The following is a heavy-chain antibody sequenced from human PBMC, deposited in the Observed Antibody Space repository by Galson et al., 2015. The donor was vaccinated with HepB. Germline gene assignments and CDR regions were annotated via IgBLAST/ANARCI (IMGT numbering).Heavy chain of an antibody. CDR2: IWYDGGNK. D-gene: IGHD5-12*01. Sequence: SLRLSCAASGFTFSSYGMHWVRQAPGKGLEWVAVIWYDGGNKYYADSVKGRFTISRDNSKNTLYLQMNSLRAEDTAVYYCARDGVRLRFIRAKVYYFDYWGQGTLVTVSS. J-gene: IGHJ4*02. CDR1: GFTFSSYG. V-gene: IGHV3-33*01. CDR3: ARDGVRLRFIRAKVYYFDY.